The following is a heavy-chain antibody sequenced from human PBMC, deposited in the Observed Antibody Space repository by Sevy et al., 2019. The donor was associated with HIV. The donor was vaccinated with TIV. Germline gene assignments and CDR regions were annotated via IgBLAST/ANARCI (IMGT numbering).Heavy chain of an antibody. J-gene: IGHJ4*02. V-gene: IGHV4-38-2*02. CDR2: IFHSGTT. CDR1: GYSISSGYF. CDR3: ARVFAGVRGVGGNY. D-gene: IGHD3-10*01. Sequence: SETLSLTCTVSGYSISSGYFWGWIRQPPGKGLEWIGTIFHSGTTYYHPSLNSRVNISVDTSNNQFSLKLDSVTAADTAVYYCARVFAGVRGVGGNYWGQGTLVTVSS.